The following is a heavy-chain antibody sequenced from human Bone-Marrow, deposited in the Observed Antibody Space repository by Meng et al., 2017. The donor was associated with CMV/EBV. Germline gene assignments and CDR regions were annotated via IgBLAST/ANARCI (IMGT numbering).Heavy chain of an antibody. Sequence: ASVKVSCKASGYTFTSYYMHWVRQAPGQGLEWMGIINPSGGSTSYAQKFQGRVTMTRDTSTSTVYMELSSLRSEDTAVYYCARTYYDFWSGYYHYYYYGMDVWGQGTTVTVSS. D-gene: IGHD3-3*01. J-gene: IGHJ6*02. CDR2: INPSGGST. CDR1: GYTFTSYY. V-gene: IGHV1-46*01. CDR3: ARTYYDFWSGYYHYYYYGMDV.